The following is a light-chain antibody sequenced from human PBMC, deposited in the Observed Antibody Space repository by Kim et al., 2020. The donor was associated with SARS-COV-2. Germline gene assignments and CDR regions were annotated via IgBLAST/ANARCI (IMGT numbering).Light chain of an antibody. J-gene: IGKJ2*01. CDR1: QSISTY. CDR3: QQSYRIPRT. V-gene: IGKV1-39*01. CDR2: GAS. Sequence: SASVGDRVTIPCRASQSISTYLNWYQQKPGKAPKLLIYGASSLQSGVPSRFSGSGSGTDFTLTISTLQPEDFATYYCQQSYRIPRTFGQGTKLEI.